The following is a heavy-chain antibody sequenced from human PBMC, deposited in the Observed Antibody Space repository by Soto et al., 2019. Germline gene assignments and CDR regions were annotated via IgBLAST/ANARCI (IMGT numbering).Heavy chain of an antibody. D-gene: IGHD3-9*01. CDR3: ARVNHDILTHPTLYYYYYMDV. J-gene: IGHJ6*03. CDR1: GFTFSSYW. Sequence: GGSLRLSCAASGFTFSSYWMSWVRQAPGKGLEWVANIKQDGSEKCYVDSVKGGFTISRDKAKNSLYMQMNSLSAEDTAVYYCARVNHDILTHPTLYYYYYMDVWGKGTTVTVSS. CDR2: IKQDGSEK. V-gene: IGHV3-7*01.